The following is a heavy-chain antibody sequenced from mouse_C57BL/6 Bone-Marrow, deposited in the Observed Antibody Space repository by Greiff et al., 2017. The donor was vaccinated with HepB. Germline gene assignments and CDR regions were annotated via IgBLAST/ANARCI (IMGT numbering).Heavy chain of an antibody. J-gene: IGHJ1*03. D-gene: IGHD2-2*01. CDR1: GYTFTSYD. Sequence: VQLQQSGPELVKPGASVKLSCKASGYTFTSYDINWVKQRPGQGLEWIGWIYPRDGSTKYNEKFKGKATLTVDTSSSTAYMELHSLTSEDSAVYFCAREGAYGYDLYWYFDVWGTGTTVTVSS. V-gene: IGHV1-85*01. CDR3: AREGAYGYDLYWYFDV. CDR2: IYPRDGST.